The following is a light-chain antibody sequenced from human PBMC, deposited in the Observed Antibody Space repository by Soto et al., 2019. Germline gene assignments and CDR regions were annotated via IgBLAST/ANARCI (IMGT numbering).Light chain of an antibody. Sequence: VVTQPPSASGTPGQRVTISCSGSSSNIGSNYVYWYQQLPGTAPKLLIYRNNQRPSGVPDRFSGSKSGTSASLAISGLRSEDEADYYCAAWDDSLSGYVFGTGTKLTVL. CDR1: SSNIGSNY. CDR3: AAWDDSLSGYV. V-gene: IGLV1-47*01. CDR2: RNN. J-gene: IGLJ1*01.